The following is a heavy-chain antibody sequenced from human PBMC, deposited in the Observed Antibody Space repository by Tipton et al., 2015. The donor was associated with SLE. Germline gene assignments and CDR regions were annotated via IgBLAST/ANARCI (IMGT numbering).Heavy chain of an antibody. D-gene: IGHD2-15*01. CDR3: ARYSLTNWHLDL. V-gene: IGHV4-59*01. CDR1: SGSMSTYY. J-gene: IGHJ2*01. CDR2: IYYSGGT. Sequence: TLSLTCTVSSGSMSTYYWSWIRLPPGKGLEWIGYIYYSGGTSYNPSLNSRVTISVDTSRNQFSLKLTSVTAADSAVYYCARYSLTNWHLDLWGRGTLVTVSS.